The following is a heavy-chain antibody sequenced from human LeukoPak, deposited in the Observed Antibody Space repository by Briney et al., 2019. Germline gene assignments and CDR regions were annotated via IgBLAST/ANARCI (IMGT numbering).Heavy chain of an antibody. D-gene: IGHD3-16*01. V-gene: IGHV3-11*04. CDR2: ITKSGSTI. CDR3: ARHYDPYGMDV. CDR1: GFTFSDHY. Sequence: GGSLRLSCAVSGFTFSDHYMDWVRQAPGKGLEWVSYITKSGSTIYFADSVKGRFTNSRDNAKNSLYLQMNSLRAEDTAVYYCARHYDPYGMDVWGQGTTVTVSS. J-gene: IGHJ6*02.